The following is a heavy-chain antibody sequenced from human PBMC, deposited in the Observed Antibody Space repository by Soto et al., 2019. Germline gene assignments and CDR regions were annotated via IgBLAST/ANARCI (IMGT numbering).Heavy chain of an antibody. J-gene: IGHJ6*02. Sequence: SETLSLTCTVSGGSISSGDYYWSWIRQPPGKGLEWIGYIYYSGSTYYNPSLKSRVTISVDTSKNQFSLKLSSVTAADTAVYYCARDRYCSGGSCKYYYYGMDVWGQGTTVTVSS. CDR3: ARDRYCSGGSCKYYYYGMDV. V-gene: IGHV4-30-4*01. D-gene: IGHD2-15*01. CDR2: IYYSGST. CDR1: GGSISSGDYY.